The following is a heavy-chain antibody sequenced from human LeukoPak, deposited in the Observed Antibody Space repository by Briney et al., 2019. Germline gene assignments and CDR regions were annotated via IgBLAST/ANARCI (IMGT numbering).Heavy chain of an antibody. CDR1: GYTFTSYD. J-gene: IGHJ4*02. CDR3: ARGLGSGSYRHY. CDR2: MNPNSGNT. Sequence: ASVKVSCKASGYTFTSYDINWVRQATGRGLEWMGWMNPNSGNTGNAQKFQSRITMTRNTSISTAYMELSSLRSEDTAVYYCARGLGSGSYRHYWGQGTLVTVSS. D-gene: IGHD3-10*01. V-gene: IGHV1-8*01.